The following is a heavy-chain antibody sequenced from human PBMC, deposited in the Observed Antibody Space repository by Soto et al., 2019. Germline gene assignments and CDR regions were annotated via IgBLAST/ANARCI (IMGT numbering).Heavy chain of an antibody. CDR1: GASFSNFY. Sequence: SETLSLTCSVSGASFSNFYWSWIRQPAGKGLEWIGRLYTRGTTDYNPSLKSRVTMSIDTSKNRVSLSLTSVNAADTAVSYCAKGGTYYFDSWGQGTVVTVSS. CDR3: AKGGTYYFDS. CDR2: LYTRGTT. J-gene: IGHJ4*02. V-gene: IGHV4-4*07. D-gene: IGHD3-16*01.